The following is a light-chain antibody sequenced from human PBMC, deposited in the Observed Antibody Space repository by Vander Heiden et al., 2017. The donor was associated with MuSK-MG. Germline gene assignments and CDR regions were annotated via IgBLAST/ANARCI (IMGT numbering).Light chain of an antibody. V-gene: IGLV3-19*01. CDR3: NSRDSSGNHLV. CDR2: GKN. Sequence: SSALTQDPAVAVALGLIVRIPCQGDSLRSYYASWYQQKPGQAPVLVIYGKNNRPSGIPDRFSGSSSGNTASLTITGAQAEEEADYYCNSRDSSGNHLVFGGGTKLTVL. CDR1: SLRSYY. J-gene: IGLJ2*01.